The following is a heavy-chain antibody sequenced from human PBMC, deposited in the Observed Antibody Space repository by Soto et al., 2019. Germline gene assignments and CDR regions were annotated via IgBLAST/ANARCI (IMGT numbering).Heavy chain of an antibody. D-gene: IGHD2-2*01. Sequence: GGSRRLSCAASGFTFSSYSMNWVRQAPGKGLEWVSSISSSSSYIYYADSVKGRFTISRDNAKNSLYLQMNSLRAEDMAVYYCARPIPAALVGHYYYGMDVWGQGTTVTVSS. CDR3: ARPIPAALVGHYYYGMDV. CDR1: GFTFSSYS. V-gene: IGHV3-21*01. J-gene: IGHJ6*02. CDR2: ISSSSSYI.